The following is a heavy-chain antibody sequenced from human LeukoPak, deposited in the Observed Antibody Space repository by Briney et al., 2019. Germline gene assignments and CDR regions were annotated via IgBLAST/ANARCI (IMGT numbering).Heavy chain of an antibody. D-gene: IGHD3-3*01. CDR2: IWYDGSNK. J-gene: IGHJ4*02. CDR1: GFTFSSYG. CDR3: AKDPRAAYYDFWSGYFGSLGY. V-gene: IGHV3-33*06. Sequence: PGRSLRLSCAASGFTFSSYGMHWVRQAPGKGLEWVAVIWYDGSNKYYADSVKGRFTISRDNSKNTLHLQMNSLRAEDTAVYYCAKDPRAAYYDFWSGYFGSLGYWGQGTLVTVSS.